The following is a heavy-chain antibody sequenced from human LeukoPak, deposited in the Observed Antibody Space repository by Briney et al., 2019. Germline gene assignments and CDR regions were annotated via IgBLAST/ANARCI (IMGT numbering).Heavy chain of an antibody. J-gene: IGHJ4*02. D-gene: IGHD2-2*01. Sequence: GGSLRLSCSASGFTFSSYAMHWVRQAPGKGLEYVSAVSSNGGSTYYADSVKGRFTISRDNSKNTLYLQMSSLRAEDTAVYYCVKGYCSSISCYGDYWGQGTLVTVSS. CDR2: VSSNGGST. V-gene: IGHV3-64D*09. CDR3: VKGYCSSISCYGDY. CDR1: GFTFSSYA.